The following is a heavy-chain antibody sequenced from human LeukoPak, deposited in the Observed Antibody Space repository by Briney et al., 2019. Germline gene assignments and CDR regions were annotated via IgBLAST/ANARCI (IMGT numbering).Heavy chain of an antibody. CDR2: INHSGST. D-gene: IGHD6-19*01. CDR3: ARDEGSGWGPYFDY. J-gene: IGHJ4*02. V-gene: IGHV4-34*01. Sequence: SETLSLTCAVYGGSFSGYYWSWIRQPPGKGLEWIGEINHSGSTNYNPSLKSRVTISVDTSKNQFSLKLSSVTAADTAVYYCARDEGSGWGPYFDYWGQGTLVTVSS. CDR1: GGSFSGYY.